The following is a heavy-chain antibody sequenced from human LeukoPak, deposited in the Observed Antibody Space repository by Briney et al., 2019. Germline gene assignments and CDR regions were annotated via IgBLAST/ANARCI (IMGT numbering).Heavy chain of an antibody. J-gene: IGHJ4*02. V-gene: IGHV3-53*04. CDR2: IYSGGST. D-gene: IGHD3-10*01. CDR3: AREGSGYFDY. CDR1: GFTVSSNY. Sequence: GGSLRLSCAASGFTVSSNYMSWVRQAPGKGLEWVSGIYSGGSTYYADSVKGRFTISRHNSKNTLYLQMNSLRAEDTAVYYCAREGSGYFDYWGQGTLVTVSS.